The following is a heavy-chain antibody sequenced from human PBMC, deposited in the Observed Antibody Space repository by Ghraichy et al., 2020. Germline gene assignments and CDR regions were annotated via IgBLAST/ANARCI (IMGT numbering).Heavy chain of an antibody. Sequence: GGSLRLSCAASGFAFSSYAMSWVRQAPGKGLEWVSAISVSGGSTYYADSVKGRFTISRDNSKNTLYLQMNSLRAEDTALYYCAAGGLRRSSDYWGQGTLVTVSS. CDR3: AAGGLRRSSDY. J-gene: IGHJ4*02. V-gene: IGHV3-23*01. CDR2: ISVSGGST. CDR1: GFAFSSYA. D-gene: IGHD3-16*01.